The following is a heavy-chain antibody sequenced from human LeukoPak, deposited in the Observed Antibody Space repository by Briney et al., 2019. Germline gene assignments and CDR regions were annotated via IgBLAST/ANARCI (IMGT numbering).Heavy chain of an antibody. CDR3: ARCAEVVVVAATGSACAY. CDR2: ISRSSIYM. V-gene: IGHV3-21*01. D-gene: IGHD2-15*01. Sequence: NPGGSLRLSCAASGFTFSNYNMNWVRQAPGKGLERVSSISRSSIYMYYADSVKGRFTISRDNSKNTLYLQMNSLRAEDTAVYYCARCAEVVVVAATGSACAYWGQGTLVTVSS. CDR1: GFTFSNYN. J-gene: IGHJ4*02.